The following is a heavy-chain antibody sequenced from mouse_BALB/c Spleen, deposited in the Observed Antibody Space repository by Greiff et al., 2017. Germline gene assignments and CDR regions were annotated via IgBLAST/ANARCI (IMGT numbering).Heavy chain of an antibody. J-gene: IGHJ1*01. D-gene: IGHD1-1*01. CDR2: ISYSGST. Sequence: EVKLMESGPSLVKPSQTLSLTCSVTGDSITSGYWNWIRKFPGNKLEYMGYISYSGSTYYNPSLKSRISITRDTSKNQYYLQLNSVTTEDTATYYCARYYYGSSYVGWYFDVWGAGTTVTVSS. V-gene: IGHV3-8*02. CDR1: GDSITSGY. CDR3: ARYYYGSSYVGWYFDV.